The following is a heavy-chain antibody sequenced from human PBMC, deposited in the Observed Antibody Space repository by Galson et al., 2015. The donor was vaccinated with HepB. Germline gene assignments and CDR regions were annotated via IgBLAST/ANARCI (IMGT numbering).Heavy chain of an antibody. CDR3: ARHPYPSIVGDIGDGFLQQ. V-gene: IGHV4-59*08. Sequence: SETLSLTCTVSGGSIRSYYWSWIRQPPGKGLEWIANMYYSGTTNYSPSLQSRVTISIDTSKNQFSLKLTSVTAADTAVYYCARHPYPSIVGDIGDGFLQQWGQGTLVTVSS. CDR1: GGSIRSYY. J-gene: IGHJ1*01. D-gene: IGHD1-26*01. CDR2: MYYSGTT.